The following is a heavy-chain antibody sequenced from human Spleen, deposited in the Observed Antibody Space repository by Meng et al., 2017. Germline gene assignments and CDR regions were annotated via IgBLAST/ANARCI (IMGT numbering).Heavy chain of an antibody. CDR3: AGGGGNYYLDY. V-gene: IGHV4-39*07. CDR2: IGHSGIT. J-gene: IGHJ4*02. CDR1: GGSISSGTYY. D-gene: IGHD1-1*01. Sequence: QVQLQESGPGLVKPSQTLSLTCTVSGGSISSGTYYWGWIRQLPGKGLEWIGSIGHSGITYYNPSLKSRVTISVDTSKNQFSLNLTSMTAADTAVYYCAGGGGNYYLDYWGQGTLVTVSS.